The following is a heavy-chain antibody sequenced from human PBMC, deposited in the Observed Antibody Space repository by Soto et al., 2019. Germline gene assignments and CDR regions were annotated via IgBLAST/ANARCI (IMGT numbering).Heavy chain of an antibody. Sequence: PGGALRLSCAASGCTFSSYGMHWVRQAQGKGLEWVAVISYDGSNKYYADSVKGRFTISRDNSKNTLYLQMNSLRAEDTAVYYCAKDGYSSGWGHFDYWGQGTLVTVSS. CDR3: AKDGYSSGWGHFDY. J-gene: IGHJ4*02. CDR1: GCTFSSYG. CDR2: ISYDGSNK. D-gene: IGHD6-19*01. V-gene: IGHV3-30*18.